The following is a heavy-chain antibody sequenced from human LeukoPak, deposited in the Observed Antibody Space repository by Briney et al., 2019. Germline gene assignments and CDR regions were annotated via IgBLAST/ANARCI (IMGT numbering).Heavy chain of an antibody. D-gene: IGHD3-22*01. V-gene: IGHV3-33*01. CDR2: IWYDGSNK. CDR1: GFTFSSYG. J-gene: IGHJ4*02. CDR3: ARASGDYYDSSGSPSDY. Sequence: GGSLRLSCAASGFTFSSYGMHWVRQAPGKGLEGVAVIWYDGSNKYYADSVKGRFTISRDNSKNTLYLQMNSLRAEDTAVYYCARASGDYYDSSGSPSDYWGQGTLVTVSS.